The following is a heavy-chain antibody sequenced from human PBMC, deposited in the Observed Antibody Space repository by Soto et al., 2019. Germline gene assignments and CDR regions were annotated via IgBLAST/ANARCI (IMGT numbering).Heavy chain of an antibody. Sequence: SETLSLTCSFSVGSISSSDYFCAWIRQAPGKGLEWIATTYDSGNTYYSPSVMGRVTISVDTSKNHFSLRLTSVTAADTAVYYCARRMKHGKWRFEYWGQGALVIVS. J-gene: IGHJ4*02. V-gene: IGHV4-39*01. CDR1: VGSISSSDYF. CDR2: TYDSGNT. CDR3: ARRMKHGKWRFEY. D-gene: IGHD1-26*01.